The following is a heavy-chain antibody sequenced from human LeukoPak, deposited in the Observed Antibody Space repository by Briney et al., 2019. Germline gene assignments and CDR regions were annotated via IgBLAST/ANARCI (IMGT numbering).Heavy chain of an antibody. CDR3: AELGITMIGGV. Sequence: GGSLSLSCAASGFTFSSYEMNWVRQAPGKGLEWVSYISSSGSTIYYADSVKGRSTISRDNAKNSLYLQMNSLRAEDTAVYYCAELGITMIGGVWGKGTTVTISS. CDR1: GFTFSSYE. D-gene: IGHD3-10*02. CDR2: ISSSGSTI. V-gene: IGHV3-48*03. J-gene: IGHJ6*04.